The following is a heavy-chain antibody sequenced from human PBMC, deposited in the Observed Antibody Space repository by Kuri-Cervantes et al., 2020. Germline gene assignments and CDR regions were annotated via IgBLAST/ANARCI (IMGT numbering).Heavy chain of an antibody. V-gene: IGHV1-18*01. Sequence: ASVKVSCKSSDYIDINYGITWVRQAPGQGLEWMGWISRDNGDTNYAHQFQGRVTMTTDTSTGAAYMELRSLRSDDTAVYYCARGTLPISRLRGVASSSFDPWGQGTLVTVSS. D-gene: IGHD5/OR15-5a*01. CDR3: ARGTLPISRLRGVASSSFDP. CDR1: DYIDINYG. J-gene: IGHJ5*02. CDR2: ISRDNGDT.